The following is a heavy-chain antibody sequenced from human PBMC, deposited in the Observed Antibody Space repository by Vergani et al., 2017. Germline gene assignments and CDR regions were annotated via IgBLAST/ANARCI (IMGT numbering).Heavy chain of an antibody. CDR2: IFSNDEK. CDR1: GFSLSNARMG. Sequence: QITLKESGPTLVKPTQTLTLTCTFSGFSLSNARMGVSWIRQPPGKALEWLAHIFSNDEKSYSTSLKSRLTISKDTSKSQVVLTMTNMDPVDTATYYCERMGGGARPEGVAAFDIWGQGTMVTVSS. V-gene: IGHV2-26*01. D-gene: IGHD3-10*01. CDR3: ERMGGGARPEGVAAFDI. J-gene: IGHJ3*02.